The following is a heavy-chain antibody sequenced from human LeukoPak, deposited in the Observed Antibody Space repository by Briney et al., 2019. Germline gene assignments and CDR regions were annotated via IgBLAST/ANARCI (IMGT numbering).Heavy chain of an antibody. CDR2: ISHDGNNK. Sequence: GGSLRLSCAASGFPFSDYGMYWVRQAPGKGLEWLAVISHDGNNKYYADSVKGRFTISRDNSKNTLYLQMNSLRAEDTAVYYCAKVGGSYYYYFDYWGQGTLVTVSS. V-gene: IGHV3-30*18. CDR1: GFPFSDYG. D-gene: IGHD1-26*01. CDR3: AKVGGSYYYYFDY. J-gene: IGHJ4*02.